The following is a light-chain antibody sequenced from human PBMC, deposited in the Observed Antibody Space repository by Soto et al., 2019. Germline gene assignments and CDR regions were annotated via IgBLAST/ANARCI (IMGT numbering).Light chain of an antibody. CDR1: QSVSSN. Sequence: EIVMTQSPATLSVSPGERATLSCRASQSVSSNLAWYKQKPGQAPRLLIYGASTRASGIPARFSGSGSGTEFTLTISSLQSEDFAVYYCQQYNKWPLTFGGGTKVEIK. V-gene: IGKV3-15*01. CDR2: GAS. CDR3: QQYNKWPLT. J-gene: IGKJ4*01.